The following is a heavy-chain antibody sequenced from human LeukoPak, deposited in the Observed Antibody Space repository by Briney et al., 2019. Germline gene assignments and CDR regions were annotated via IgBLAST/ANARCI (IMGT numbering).Heavy chain of an antibody. J-gene: IGHJ4*02. V-gene: IGHV4-59*01. CDR3: AREGTMYGSGSFIFDY. CDR1: GGSISSYY. Sequence: PSETLSLTCTVSGGSISSYYWSWIRQPPGKGLEWIGYIYSSGSTNYNPSLKSRVTISVDTSKKQFSLKLSSVTAADTAVYYCAREGTMYGSGSFIFDYWGQGTLVTVSS. CDR2: IYSSGST. D-gene: IGHD3-10*01.